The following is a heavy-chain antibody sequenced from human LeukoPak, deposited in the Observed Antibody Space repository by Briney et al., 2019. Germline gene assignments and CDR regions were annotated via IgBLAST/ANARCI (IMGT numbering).Heavy chain of an antibody. Sequence: PEGSLRLSCAASGFTFSSYWMHWVRQAPGKGLVWVSRINSDGSSRTYADSVKGRFTISRDNAKNTLSLQMNSLRTEDTAVYYCAREVCIGGSCSVFDYWGQGTLVTVSS. CDR3: AREVCIGGSCSVFDY. V-gene: IGHV3-74*01. J-gene: IGHJ4*02. CDR2: INSDGSSR. CDR1: GFTFSSYW. D-gene: IGHD2-15*01.